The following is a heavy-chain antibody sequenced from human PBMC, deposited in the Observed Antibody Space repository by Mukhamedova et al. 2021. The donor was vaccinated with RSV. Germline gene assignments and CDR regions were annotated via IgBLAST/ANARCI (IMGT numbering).Heavy chain of an antibody. V-gene: IGHV3-30*02. J-gene: IGHJ4*01. CDR3: AKDLYFDDTSANQIFDS. D-gene: IGHD3-9*01. CDR2: IQYSGYTT. Sequence: RFGMNWVRHTPGKGLEWVAFIQYSGYTTFYGDSVEGRFTISRDNSRNTVSLQMNSLRPEDTALYYCAKDLYFDDTSANQIFDSWG. CDR1: RFG.